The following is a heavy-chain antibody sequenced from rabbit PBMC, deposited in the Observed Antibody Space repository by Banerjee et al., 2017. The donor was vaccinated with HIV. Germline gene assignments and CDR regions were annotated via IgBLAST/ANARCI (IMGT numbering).Heavy chain of an antibody. Sequence: QEQLEESGGDLVKPEGSLTLTCTASGFSFSSSYWICWVRQAPGKGLELISCIYTSGGRPWYASWAKGRFTISKTSSTTVTLQMTSLTAADTATYFCARGAGIHYAGLWGPGTLVTVS. CDR1: GFSFSSSYW. D-gene: IGHD4-2*01. V-gene: IGHV1S45*01. CDR2: IYTSGGRP. CDR3: ARGAGIHYAGL. J-gene: IGHJ6*01.